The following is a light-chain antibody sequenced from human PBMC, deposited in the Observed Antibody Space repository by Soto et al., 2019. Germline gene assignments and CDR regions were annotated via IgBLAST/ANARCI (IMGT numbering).Light chain of an antibody. J-gene: IGKJ5*01. Sequence: EIVLTQSPGTLSLSPGERATLSYRASQSVSSSYLAWYQQKPGQAPRLLIYGASTRATRIPVRFSGSGSGTEFTLTITSLQSEDVAVYYCQQYNNWPITFGQGTRLEIK. V-gene: IGKV3-15*01. CDR3: QQYNNWPIT. CDR2: GAS. CDR1: QSVSSSY.